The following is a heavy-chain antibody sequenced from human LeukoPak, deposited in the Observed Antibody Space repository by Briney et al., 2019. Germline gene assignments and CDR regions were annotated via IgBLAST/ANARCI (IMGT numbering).Heavy chain of an antibody. V-gene: IGHV3-30*03. CDR1: GFTFSSYS. Sequence: QPGGSLRLSCAASGFTFSSYSMNWVRQAPGKGLEGVAVISYDGNNKYYADSVKGRFTISRDNSKNTLDLQMNSLRAEDTAVYYCARDPLDRSGWSSICDYWGQGTLVTVSS. D-gene: IGHD6-19*01. CDR3: ARDPLDRSGWSSICDY. J-gene: IGHJ4*02. CDR2: ISYDGNNK.